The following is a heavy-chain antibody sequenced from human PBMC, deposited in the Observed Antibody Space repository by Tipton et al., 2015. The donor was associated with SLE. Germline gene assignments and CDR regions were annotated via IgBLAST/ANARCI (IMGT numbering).Heavy chain of an antibody. Sequence: FLRLSCAASGFTFSSYAMHWVRQAPGKGLEWVAVISYDGSNKYYADSVKGRFTISRDNSKNTLYLQMHSLRAEDTAVYYCARGGGEFDYWGQGTLVTVSS. CDR1: GFTFSSYA. CDR2: ISYDGSNK. D-gene: IGHD3-16*01. V-gene: IGHV3-30-3*01. CDR3: ARGGGEFDY. J-gene: IGHJ4*02.